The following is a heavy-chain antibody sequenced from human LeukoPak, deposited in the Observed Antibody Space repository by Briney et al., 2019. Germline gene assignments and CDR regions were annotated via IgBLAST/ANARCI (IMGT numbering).Heavy chain of an antibody. J-gene: IGHJ4*02. Sequence: SGPTLVNPTQTLTLTCTFSGFSLSTSVVGVGWIRQPPGKALEWLALIYWDDDKRNSPSLKSRLTITKDTSKNQVVLTLTNMDALDTATYYCAHISAGVVAGDYWGQGTLVTVSS. D-gene: IGHD6-19*01. CDR3: AHISAGVVAGDY. CDR1: GFSLSTSVVG. CDR2: IYWDDDK. V-gene: IGHV2-5*02.